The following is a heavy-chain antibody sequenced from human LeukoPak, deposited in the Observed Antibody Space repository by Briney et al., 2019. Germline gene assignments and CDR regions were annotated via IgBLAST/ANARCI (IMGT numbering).Heavy chain of an antibody. CDR1: GYSISSGYY. V-gene: IGHV4-38-2*02. Sequence: SETLSLTCTVSGYSISSGYYWGWIRQPPGKGLEWIGSIYHSGSTYYNPSLKRRVTMSVDTSKNQISLRLNSVTAADTAIYYCAKSGGYGLIDYWGQGTLVTVSS. CDR3: AKSGGYGLIDY. J-gene: IGHJ4*02. D-gene: IGHD1-26*01. CDR2: IYHSGST.